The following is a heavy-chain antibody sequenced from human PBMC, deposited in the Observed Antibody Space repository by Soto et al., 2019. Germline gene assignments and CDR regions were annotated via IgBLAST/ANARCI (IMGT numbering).Heavy chain of an antibody. Sequence: ASVKVSCKASGYTFTSYGITWVRQAPGQGLEWMGWISAYNGNTNYAQNLQGRVTMATDTSTSTAYMEVSSVRSDDTAVYYCAGSPGAYGDYVWFDPWGQGTLVTVSS. D-gene: IGHD4-17*01. CDR1: GYTFTSYG. V-gene: IGHV1-18*01. J-gene: IGHJ5*02. CDR2: ISAYNGNT. CDR3: AGSPGAYGDYVWFDP.